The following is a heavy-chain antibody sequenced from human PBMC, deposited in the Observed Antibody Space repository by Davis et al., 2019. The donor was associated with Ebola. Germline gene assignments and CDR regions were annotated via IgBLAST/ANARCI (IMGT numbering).Heavy chain of an antibody. CDR2: VSYDGGDD. Sequence: GESLKISCAASGFACSCYAMHWVRQAPGKGLQWGAVVSYDGGDDFYAESVKGRFTISRDNPKNTLYLQMNSLRAEDTALYYCAKDSYYHNSGRIGWGAFDIWGQGTMVTVSS. CDR3: AKDSYYHNSGRIGWGAFDI. D-gene: IGHD3-22*01. J-gene: IGHJ3*02. CDR1: GFACSCYA. V-gene: IGHV3-30*18.